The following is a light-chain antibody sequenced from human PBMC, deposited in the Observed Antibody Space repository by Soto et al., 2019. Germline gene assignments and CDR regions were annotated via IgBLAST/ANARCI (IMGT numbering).Light chain of an antibody. CDR2: EVS. V-gene: IGLV2-14*01. CDR3: SSYADSDTLYV. J-gene: IGLJ1*01. Sequence: QSVLTQPASVSGSPGQSFTISCTGTSSDVGAYNYVSWYQQHPGKAPKLLFFEVSSLPSGVSNRFSGSQSGSTASLTISGLQAEHEADYYCSSYADSDTLYVFGTGPKVTVL. CDR1: SSDVGAYNY.